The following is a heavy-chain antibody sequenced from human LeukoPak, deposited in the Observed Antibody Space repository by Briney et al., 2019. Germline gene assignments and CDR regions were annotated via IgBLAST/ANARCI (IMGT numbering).Heavy chain of an antibody. CDR1: GFTVSSNY. CDR3: ASPSGSYCFDY. Sequence: RPGGSLRLSCSASGFTVSSNYMSWVRQAPGKGLEWVSVIYSSGSTYYADSVKGRFTISRDNSKNTLYLQMNSLRAEDTAVYYCASPSGSYCFDYWGQGTLVTVSS. V-gene: IGHV3-66*02. D-gene: IGHD1-26*01. J-gene: IGHJ4*02. CDR2: IYSSGST.